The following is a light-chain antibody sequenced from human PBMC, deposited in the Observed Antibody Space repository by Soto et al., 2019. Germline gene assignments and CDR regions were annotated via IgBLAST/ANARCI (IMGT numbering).Light chain of an antibody. CDR2: EVT. V-gene: IGLV2-14*01. CDR3: CSFTTTNSRV. Sequence: QSALTQPASVSGSPGQSITISCTGTINDVGGHNYVSWYQQYPGKAPKLMIYEVTKRPSGVSNRFSASKSGNTASLTISGLQAEDEADYYCCSFTTTNSRVFGGWTKVTVL. CDR1: INDVGGHNY. J-gene: IGLJ3*02.